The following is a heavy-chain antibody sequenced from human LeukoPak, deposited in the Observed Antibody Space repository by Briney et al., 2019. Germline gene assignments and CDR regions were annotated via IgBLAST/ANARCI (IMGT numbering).Heavy chain of an antibody. CDR2: MDPNSGNT. Sequence: GPVKVSCKASGYTFTSYDINWVRQATGLGLEWMGWMDPNSGNTGYAQKFQGRVTMTRNTSISTAYMELSSLRSEDTAVYYCPSVYCTNGVCYIHYFDYWGKGTLVTVYS. CDR3: PSVYCTNGVCYIHYFDY. D-gene: IGHD2-8*01. V-gene: IGHV1-8*01. J-gene: IGHJ4*02. CDR1: GYTFTSYD.